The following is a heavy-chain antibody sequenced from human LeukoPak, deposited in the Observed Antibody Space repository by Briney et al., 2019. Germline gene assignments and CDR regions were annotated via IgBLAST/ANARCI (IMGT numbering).Heavy chain of an antibody. J-gene: IGHJ4*02. D-gene: IGHD2-15*01. V-gene: IGHV4-34*09. CDR3: ARISQSSGGFYY. CDR1: GGSFSGYY. CDR2: INHSGST. Sequence: SETLSLTCAVYGGSFSGYYWSWIRQPPGKGLEWIGEINHSGSTNYNPSLKCRVSMSVDTSRSQFSLRLTSVTDEDTAVYYCARISQSSGGFYYWGQGSLVTVSS.